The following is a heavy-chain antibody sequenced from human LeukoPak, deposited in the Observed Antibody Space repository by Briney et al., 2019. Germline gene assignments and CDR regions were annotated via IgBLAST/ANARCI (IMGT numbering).Heavy chain of an antibody. Sequence: PGGSLRVFCAASGFTFNDYYMSWIRQAPGKGLERVSYISSSGSTIYYADSVKGRFTISRDNAKNSLYLQMNSLRTGDTAVYYCTTGIWDYGDSLSFYWGQGTLVTVSS. CDR1: GFTFNDYY. D-gene: IGHD4-17*01. CDR3: TTGIWDYGDSLSFY. J-gene: IGHJ1*01. V-gene: IGHV3-11*01. CDR2: ISSSGSTI.